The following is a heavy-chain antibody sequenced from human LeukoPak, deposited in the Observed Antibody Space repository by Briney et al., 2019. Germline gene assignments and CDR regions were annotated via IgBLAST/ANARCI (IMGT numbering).Heavy chain of an antibody. D-gene: IGHD4-11*01. Sequence: MGWINPNTGNAGYAQNFQVRVTITWDASISTAYMDLSSLRSEDTAVYYCARVGYSNSYDYWGQGTLVTVSS. J-gene: IGHJ4*02. CDR2: INPNTGNA. CDR3: ARVGYSNSYDY. V-gene: IGHV1-8*03.